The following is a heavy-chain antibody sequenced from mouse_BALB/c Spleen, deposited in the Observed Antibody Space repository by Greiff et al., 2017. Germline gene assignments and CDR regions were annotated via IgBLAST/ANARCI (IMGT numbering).Heavy chain of an antibody. J-gene: IGHJ1*01. CDR1: GFTFSSYT. CDR3: ARHEDWYFDV. CDR2: ISNGGGST. Sequence: VQGVESGGGLVQPGGSLKLSCAASGFTFSSYTMSWVRQTPEKRLEWVAYISNGGGSTYYPDTVKGRFTISRDNAKNTLYLQMSSLKSEDTAMYYCARHEDWYFDVWGAGTTVTVSS. V-gene: IGHV5-12-2*01.